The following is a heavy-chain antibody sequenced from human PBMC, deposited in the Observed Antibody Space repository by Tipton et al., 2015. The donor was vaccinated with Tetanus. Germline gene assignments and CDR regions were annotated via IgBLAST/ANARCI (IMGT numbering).Heavy chain of an antibody. J-gene: IGHJ4*02. V-gene: IGHV1-69*01. D-gene: IGHD3-10*01. CDR2: IIPMFKRP. CDR1: GGTFRRFY. Sequence: QSGAEVKMPGSSVRVSCKASGGTFRRFYLTWVRQTPGQGLEWLGGIIPMFKRPNYAQNFEGRVTINADESTNTVYMELSNLRSDDTAIYYCARDERSGAGNYWGQGTQVNVSS. CDR3: ARDERSGAGNY.